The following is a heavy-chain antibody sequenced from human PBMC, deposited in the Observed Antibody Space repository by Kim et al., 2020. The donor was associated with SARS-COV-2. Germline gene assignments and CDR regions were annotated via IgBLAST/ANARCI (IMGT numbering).Heavy chain of an antibody. V-gene: IGHV4-39*01. Sequence: SETLSLTCTVSGGSISSSYYYWGWSRQPPGKVLGWIGTDHYSGTSYYNPSHKSLVTIFVDTSKNQFSLMLTSVTAADTAYYYCARSYYDMLTEHNWFYP. CDR2: DHYSGTS. CDR1: GGSISSSYYY. D-gene: IGHD3-9*01. J-gene: IGHJ5*02. CDR3: ARSYYDMLTEHNWFYP.